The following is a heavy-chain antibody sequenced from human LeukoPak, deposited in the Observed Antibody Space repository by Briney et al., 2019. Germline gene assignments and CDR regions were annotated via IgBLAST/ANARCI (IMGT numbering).Heavy chain of an antibody. D-gene: IGHD3-22*01. J-gene: IGHJ6*03. V-gene: IGHV3-7*01. Sequence: GGSLRLSCAASGFTFNVYSMNWVRQAPGKGLEWVANIKEDGSEKHYGDSVRGRFTISRDNAKNSLYLRMNSLRAEDTALYFCARDTYDSSGYHFYYMDVWGKGTTVTVSS. CDR1: GFTFNVYS. CDR3: ARDTYDSSGYHFYYMDV. CDR2: IKEDGSEK.